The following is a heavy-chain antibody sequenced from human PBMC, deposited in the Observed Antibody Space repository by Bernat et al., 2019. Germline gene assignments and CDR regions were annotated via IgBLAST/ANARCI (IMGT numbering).Heavy chain of an antibody. D-gene: IGHD1-1*01. V-gene: IGHV1-46*01. CDR2: INPSGGST. Sequence: QVQLVQSGAEVKKPGASVKVSCKASGYTFTSYYMHWVRQAPGQGLEWMGIINPSGGSTSYAQKFQGRVTMTRDTSTSTVYMELSSLRSEDTAVYYCASRSGQKGYKSNWFDPWGQGTLVTVSS. CDR3: ASRSGQKGYKSNWFDP. CDR1: GYTFTSYY. J-gene: IGHJ5*02.